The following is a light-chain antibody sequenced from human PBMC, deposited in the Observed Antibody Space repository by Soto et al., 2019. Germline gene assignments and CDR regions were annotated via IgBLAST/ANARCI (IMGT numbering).Light chain of an antibody. CDR2: RAD. CDR3: AAWDDTVNGLV. J-gene: IGLJ2*01. Sequence: QSVLTQSPSASGTLGQRVTISCSGSSANIGSNYVYWYQQFPGTAPRLLIYRADQRPSGVPDRFSGSKSGTSASLAISGLRSEDEAAYYCAAWDDTVNGLVFGGGTKVTVL. V-gene: IGLV1-47*01. CDR1: SANIGSNY.